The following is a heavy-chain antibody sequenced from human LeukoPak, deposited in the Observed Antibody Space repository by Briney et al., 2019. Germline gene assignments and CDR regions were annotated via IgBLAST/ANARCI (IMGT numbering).Heavy chain of an antibody. V-gene: IGHV3-21*01. Sequence: GGPLRLSCAASGFTFSSYSMNWVRQAPGKGLEWVSSISSSSSYIYYADSVKGRFTISRDNAKNSLYLQMNSLRAEDTAVYYCAAGYNSGLAYWGQGTLVTVST. D-gene: IGHD5-24*01. J-gene: IGHJ4*02. CDR2: ISSSSSYI. CDR1: GFTFSSYS. CDR3: AAGYNSGLAY.